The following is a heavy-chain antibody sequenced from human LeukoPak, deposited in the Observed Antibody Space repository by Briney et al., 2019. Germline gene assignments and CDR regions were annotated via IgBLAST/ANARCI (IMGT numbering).Heavy chain of an antibody. CDR2: FDPEDGET. CDR3: ATPGDTAMVWDLGY. J-gene: IGHJ4*02. D-gene: IGHD5-18*01. Sequence: ASVKVSCKVSGYTLTELSMHWVRQAPGKGLEWMGGFDPEDGETIYAQKFRGRVTMTEDTSTDTAYMELSSLRSEDTAVYYCATPGDTAMVWDLGYWGQGTLVTVSS. CDR1: GYTLTELS. V-gene: IGHV1-24*01.